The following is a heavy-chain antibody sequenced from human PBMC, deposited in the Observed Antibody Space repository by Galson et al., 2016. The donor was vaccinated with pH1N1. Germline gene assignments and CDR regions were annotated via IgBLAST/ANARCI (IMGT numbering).Heavy chain of an antibody. J-gene: IGHJ3*01. V-gene: IGHV3-23*01. CDR1: GFTFSSYA. CDR2: ISGSGGYT. Sequence: SLRLSCAASGFTFSSYAMSWVRQAPGKGLEWVSAISGSGGYTYFADSVQGRFTISRDNSKNTLYLQMNTLRAEDTAVYYCARDNLRSSGSPDASDVWGQGTMVTVSS. CDR3: ARDNLRSSGSPDASDV. D-gene: IGHD3-10*02.